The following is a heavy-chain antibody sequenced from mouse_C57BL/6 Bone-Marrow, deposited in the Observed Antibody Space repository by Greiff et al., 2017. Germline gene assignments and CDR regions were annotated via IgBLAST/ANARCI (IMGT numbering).Heavy chain of an antibody. J-gene: IGHJ1*03. CDR2: IYPGDGDT. CDR3: ARNSIYYYGSRSPHWYFDV. Sequence: QVQLQQSGPELVKPGASVKISCKASGYAFSSSWMNWVKQRPGKGLEWIGRIYPGDGDTNYNGKFKGKATLTADKSSSTAYMQLSSLTSEDSAVYFCARNSIYYYGSRSPHWYFDVWGTGTTVTVSS. D-gene: IGHD1-1*01. V-gene: IGHV1-82*01. CDR1: GYAFSSSW.